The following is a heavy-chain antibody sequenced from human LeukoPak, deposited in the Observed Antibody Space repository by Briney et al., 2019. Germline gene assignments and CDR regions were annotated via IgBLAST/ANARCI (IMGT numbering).Heavy chain of an antibody. V-gene: IGHV3-23*01. CDR3: AKQITTRTTPAYGMDV. CDR2: ISNNDGST. Sequence: GGSLRLSCAASGFTFSSYAMSWVRQAPGMGLEWVSVISNNDGSTYCADSVKGRFTISRDNSKNTLYLQMNSLRAEDTAVYYCAKQITTRTTPAYGMDVWGQGTTVTVSS. CDR1: GFTFSSYA. D-gene: IGHD4-17*01. J-gene: IGHJ6*02.